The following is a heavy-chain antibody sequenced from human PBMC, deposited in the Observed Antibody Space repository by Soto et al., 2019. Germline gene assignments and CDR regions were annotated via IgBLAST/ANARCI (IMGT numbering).Heavy chain of an antibody. D-gene: IGHD1-1*01. Sequence: GGTLRLSCAASGFTFTTALRNWVRQPPGKGLEWVGRIRSKSDGGTTDIAAPVKGRFAISRDDSKHTVYLQMNSLRTDDTAVYYCTTDSQYTGILVRFDYWGLGTLVTVSS. CDR2: IRSKSDGGTT. J-gene: IGHJ4*01. CDR3: TTDSQYTGILVRFDY. CDR1: GFTFTTAL. V-gene: IGHV3-15*07.